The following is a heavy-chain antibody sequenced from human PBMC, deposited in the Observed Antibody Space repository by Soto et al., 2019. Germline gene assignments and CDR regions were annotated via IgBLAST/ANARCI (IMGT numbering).Heavy chain of an antibody. J-gene: IGHJ4*02. V-gene: IGHV3-7*03. CDR2: IKEDGSEK. CDR3: ARGYARSDY. CDR1: GFTFSTYG. Sequence: GGPLRLSCAASGFTFSTYGMIWVRQAQGKGLEWGANIKEDGSEKYYVDSVKGRFTISRDNAKNSLYLQMNSLRAEDTAVYYCARGYARSDYWGQGALVTVSS. D-gene: IGHD2-2*01.